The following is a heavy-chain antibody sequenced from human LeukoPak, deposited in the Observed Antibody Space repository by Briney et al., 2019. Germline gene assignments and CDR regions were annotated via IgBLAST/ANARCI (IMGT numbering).Heavy chain of an antibody. CDR1: GFTFTSYA. CDR3: AKTPNSGNYYASFDY. Sequence: PGGSLRLSCAASGFTFTSYAMSWVRQAPGKGLEWVSVISGSGGTTYYAGSVKGRFTISRDNSKDTLYLQMNGLRAEDTAVYYCAKTPNSGNYYASFDYWGQGTLVTVSS. J-gene: IGHJ4*02. V-gene: IGHV3-23*01. CDR2: ISGSGGTT. D-gene: IGHD1-26*01.